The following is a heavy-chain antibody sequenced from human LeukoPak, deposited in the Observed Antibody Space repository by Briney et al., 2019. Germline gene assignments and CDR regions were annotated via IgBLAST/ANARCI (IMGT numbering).Heavy chain of an antibody. V-gene: IGHV1-2*02. Sequence: ASVKVSCKASGYTFTGYYLHWVRQAPGQGLEWTGWINPSSGGAKYAQNFQGRVIITTDTSISTAYMELSSLRSDDTAVYYCARSSPPTYYHLYYYMDVWGKGSTVTVSS. J-gene: IGHJ6*03. CDR1: GYTFTGYY. CDR3: ARSSPPTYYHLYYYMDV. CDR2: INPSSGGA. D-gene: IGHD1-26*01.